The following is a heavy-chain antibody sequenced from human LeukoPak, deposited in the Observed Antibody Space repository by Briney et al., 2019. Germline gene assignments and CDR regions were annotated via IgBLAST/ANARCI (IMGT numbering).Heavy chain of an antibody. CDR3: ARGHDPTAGTLGYYYYYYGMDV. D-gene: IGHD6-13*01. V-gene: IGHV1-2*02. Sequence: GASVKVSCKASGYTFTGYYMHWVRQAPGQGLEWMGWINPNSGGTNYAQKFQGRVTMTRDTSISTAYMELSRLRSDDTAVYYCARGHDPTAGTLGYYYYYYGMDVWGQGTTVTVSS. CDR2: INPNSGGT. CDR1: GYTFTGYY. J-gene: IGHJ6*02.